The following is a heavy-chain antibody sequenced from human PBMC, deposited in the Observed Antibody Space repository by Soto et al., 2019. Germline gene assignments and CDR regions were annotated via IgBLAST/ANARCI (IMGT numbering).Heavy chain of an antibody. CDR1: GFPFSFYS. CDR3: ARSKWHDGPGRVREFDY. D-gene: IGHD3-10*01. Sequence: PGGSLRLSCAASGFPFSFYSMNWVRQAPGKGLEWISYITSTSSAINYADSVRGRFTISRDNAMRSLFLHMNSLRVEDTAIYYCARSKWHDGPGRVREFDYWGQRALVTVS. J-gene: IGHJ4*02. CDR2: ITSTSSAI. V-gene: IGHV3-48*01.